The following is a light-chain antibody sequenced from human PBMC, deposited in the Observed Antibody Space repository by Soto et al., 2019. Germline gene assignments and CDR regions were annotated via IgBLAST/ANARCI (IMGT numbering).Light chain of an antibody. V-gene: IGKV3-11*01. Sequence: IVLTQSPATLSLSPGERATLSCRGSQSVSSYLAWYQQNPGQAPRLLIYDASNRATGIPARFSGSGSGTDFTLTISSLEPEDFAVYYCQQRSTWPPSITFGQGTRLEIK. CDR2: DAS. CDR1: QSVSSY. J-gene: IGKJ5*01. CDR3: QQRSTWPPSIT.